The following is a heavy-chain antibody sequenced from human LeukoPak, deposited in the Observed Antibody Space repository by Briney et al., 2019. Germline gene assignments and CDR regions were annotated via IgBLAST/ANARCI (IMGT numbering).Heavy chain of an antibody. CDR3: ATRYYYDSSGNLDY. Sequence: GASVKVSCKASGYTFISYGISWVRQAPGQGLEWMGGIIPIFGTANYAQKFQGRVTITADESTSTAYMELSSLRSEDTAVYYCATRYYYDSSGNLDYWGQGTLVTVSS. CDR1: GYTFISYG. CDR2: IIPIFGTA. D-gene: IGHD3-22*01. V-gene: IGHV1-69*13. J-gene: IGHJ4*02.